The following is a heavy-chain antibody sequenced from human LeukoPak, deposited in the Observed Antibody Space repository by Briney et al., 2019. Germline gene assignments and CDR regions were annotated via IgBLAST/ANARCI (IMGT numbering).Heavy chain of an antibody. Sequence: SETLSLTCAVYGGSFSGYYWSWIRQPPGKGLEWIGEIIQIGSTNYNPSLKSRVTISVDTSKNQFSLKLSSVTAADAAVYYCAGSWSSPYDYWGQGTLVSVSS. V-gene: IGHV4-34*12. CDR3: AGSWSSPYDY. CDR1: GGSFSGYY. CDR2: IIQIGST. D-gene: IGHD6-13*01. J-gene: IGHJ4*02.